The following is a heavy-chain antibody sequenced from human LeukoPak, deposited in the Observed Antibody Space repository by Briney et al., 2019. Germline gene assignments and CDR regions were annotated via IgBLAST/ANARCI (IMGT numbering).Heavy chain of an antibody. CDR2: IYYSGST. D-gene: IGHD1-26*01. Sequence: PGGSLRLSCAASGFTFSSYSMNWVRQAPGKGLEWIGYIYYSGSTNYNPSLKSRVTISVDTSKNQFSLKLSSVTAAATAVYYCARTRGNSGSYRRVKDAFDIWGQGTMVTVSS. CDR1: GFTFSSYS. V-gene: IGHV4-59*01. CDR3: ARTRGNSGSYRRVKDAFDI. J-gene: IGHJ3*02.